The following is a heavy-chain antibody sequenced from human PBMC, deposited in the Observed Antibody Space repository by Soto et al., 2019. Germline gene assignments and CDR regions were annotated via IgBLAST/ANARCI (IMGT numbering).Heavy chain of an antibody. Sequence: QVQLQESGPGLVKPSETLSLTCTVSGGSMSSYYWSWIRQSPGKGLEWIGYIYYSGSTNYNTSLNSRVAISLDTSKNQFSLRLSSVTAADTAVYYCARGEWLATIKPYFAYWGQGTLVTVSS. CDR3: ARGEWLATIKPYFAY. J-gene: IGHJ4*02. V-gene: IGHV4-59*01. CDR2: IYYSGST. CDR1: GGSMSSYY. D-gene: IGHD5-12*01.